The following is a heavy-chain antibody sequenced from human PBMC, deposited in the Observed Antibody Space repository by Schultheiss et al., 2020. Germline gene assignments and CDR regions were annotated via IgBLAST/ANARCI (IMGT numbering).Heavy chain of an antibody. CDR3: VRDGVATTYYYYYGMDV. Sequence: SETLSLTCTVSGGSISSYYWSWIRQPPGKGLEWIGYIYYSGSTNYNPSLKNRVTISVDTSKNQFSLKLSSVTAADTTVYYCVRDGVATTYYYYYGMDVWGRGTTVTVTS. CDR2: IYYSGST. J-gene: IGHJ6*02. V-gene: IGHV4-59*01. D-gene: IGHD5-24*01. CDR1: GGSISSYY.